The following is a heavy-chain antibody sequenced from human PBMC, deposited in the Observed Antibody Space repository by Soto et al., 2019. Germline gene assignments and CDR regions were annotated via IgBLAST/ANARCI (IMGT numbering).Heavy chain of an antibody. V-gene: IGHV4-31*03. CDR1: GGAISSGGYY. CDR2: IYYSGST. D-gene: IGHD5-18*01. J-gene: IGHJ5*02. Sequence: PSETLSLTSTVSGGAISSGGYYWSWIRQHPGKGLEWIGYIYYSGSTYYNPSLKSRVTISVDTSKNQFSLKLSSVTAADTAVYYCARDGEYSYGYPNWFDPWGQGTLVTVSS. CDR3: ARDGEYSYGYPNWFDP.